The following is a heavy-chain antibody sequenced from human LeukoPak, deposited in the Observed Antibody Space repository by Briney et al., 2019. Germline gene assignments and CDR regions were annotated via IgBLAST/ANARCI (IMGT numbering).Heavy chain of an antibody. D-gene: IGHD3-10*01. CDR2: ISSSSSYI. V-gene: IGHV3-21*01. Sequence: PGGSLRLSCAASGFTFSSYAMSWVRQAPGKGLEWVSSISSSSSYIYYADSVKGRFTISRDNAKNSLYLQMNSLRAEDTAVYYCARSMVRGVRLQYFDYWGQGTLVTVSS. CDR3: ARSMVRGVRLQYFDY. CDR1: GFTFSSYA. J-gene: IGHJ4*02.